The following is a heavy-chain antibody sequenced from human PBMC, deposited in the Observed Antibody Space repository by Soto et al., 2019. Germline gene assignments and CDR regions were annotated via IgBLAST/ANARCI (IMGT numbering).Heavy chain of an antibody. CDR1: GGSVNSGGYS. CDR2: ISPSGSP. CDR3: TRGVLA. D-gene: IGHD2-8*01. Sequence: SETLSLTCSVSGGSVNSGGYSWSWIRQPPGKGLEWIGFISPSGSPAYNPSLKGRVTISVDRSNNQISLEISSVTAADTAVYYCTRGVLAWRPGTLVTVSS. J-gene: IGHJ5*01. V-gene: IGHV4-30-2*01.